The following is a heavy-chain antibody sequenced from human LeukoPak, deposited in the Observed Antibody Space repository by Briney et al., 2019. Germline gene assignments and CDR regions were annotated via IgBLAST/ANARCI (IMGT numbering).Heavy chain of an antibody. CDR2: IYSGGDT. J-gene: IGHJ4*02. Sequence: PGWSLRLSRAASGFTFDDYAMHWVRQAPGKGLEWVSVIYSGGDTYYADSVKGRFTISRDNSKNTLYLQMNTLRAEDTAVYYCARASGYSGYDPFDYWGQGTLVTVSS. CDR3: ARASGYSGYDPFDY. D-gene: IGHD5-12*01. V-gene: IGHV3-53*01. CDR1: GFTFDDYA.